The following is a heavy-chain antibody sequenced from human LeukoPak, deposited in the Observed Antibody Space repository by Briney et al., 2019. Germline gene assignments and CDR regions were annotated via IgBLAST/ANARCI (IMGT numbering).Heavy chain of an antibody. CDR2: ISAYSGNT. CDR1: GYTFTSYG. J-gene: IGHJ6*02. CDR3: ARQTLTTVTTGYYGMDV. V-gene: IGHV1-18*01. D-gene: IGHD4-11*01. Sequence: ASVKVSCKASGYTFTSYGISWVRQAPGQGLEWMGWISAYSGNTNYAQKLQGRVTMTTDTSTSTAYMELRSLRSDDTAVYYCARQTLTTVTTGYYGMDVWGQGTTVTVSS.